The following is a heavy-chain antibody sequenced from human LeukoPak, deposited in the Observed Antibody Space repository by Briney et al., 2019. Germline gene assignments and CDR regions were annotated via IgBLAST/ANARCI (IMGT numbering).Heavy chain of an antibody. J-gene: IGHJ4*02. Sequence: PGGSLRLSCAASGFTFDDYGMTWVRQVSGKGLEWISGVNWNGASTGYADSVKGRFTISRDNAKNSLYLQMNSLRAEDTAVYYCAPGTYYYGSGSLGGIKWGQGTLVTVSS. V-gene: IGHV3-20*04. CDR2: VNWNGAST. D-gene: IGHD3-10*01. CDR1: GFTFDDYG. CDR3: APGTYYYGSGSLGGIK.